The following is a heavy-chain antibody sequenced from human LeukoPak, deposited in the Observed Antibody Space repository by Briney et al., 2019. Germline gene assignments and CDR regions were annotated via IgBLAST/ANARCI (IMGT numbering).Heavy chain of an antibody. J-gene: IGHJ5*02. V-gene: IGHV1-69*13. D-gene: IGHD3-3*01. Sequence: SVKVSCKASGGTFSSYAISWVRQAPGQGLGWMGGIIPIFGTANYAQKFQGRVTITADESTSTAYMELSSLRSEDTAVYYCARSSGSRFLEYNWFDPWGQGTLVTVSS. CDR3: ARSSGSRFLEYNWFDP. CDR2: IIPIFGTA. CDR1: GGTFSSYA.